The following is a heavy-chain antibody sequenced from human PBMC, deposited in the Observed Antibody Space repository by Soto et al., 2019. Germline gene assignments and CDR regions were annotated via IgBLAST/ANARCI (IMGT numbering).Heavy chain of an antibody. D-gene: IGHD4-17*01. CDR3: ARASTVTTRGSRNNWFDP. Sequence: SETLSLTCTVSGGSISSYYWSWIRQPPGKGLEWIGYIYYSGSTSYNPSLKSRVTISVDTSKNQFSLKLSSVTAADTAVYYCARASTVTTRGSRNNWFDPWGQGTLVTVSS. CDR2: IYYSGST. CDR1: GGSISSYY. J-gene: IGHJ5*02. V-gene: IGHV4-59*08.